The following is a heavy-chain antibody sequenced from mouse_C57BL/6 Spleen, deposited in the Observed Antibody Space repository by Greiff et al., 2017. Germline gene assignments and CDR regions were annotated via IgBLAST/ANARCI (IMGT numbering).Heavy chain of an antibody. J-gene: IGHJ2*01. CDR3: ARGGDSYFDD. CDR1: GYTFTSYG. CDR2: IYPRSGNT. V-gene: IGHV1-81*01. Sequence: QVQLQQSGAELAGPGASVKLSCKASGYTFTSYGISWVKQSTGQGLEWIGEIYPRSGNTYYNEKFKGKATLTADKSSSTAYMEVRSLTSEDSAVYFSARGGDSYFDDWGQGTTLTVSS.